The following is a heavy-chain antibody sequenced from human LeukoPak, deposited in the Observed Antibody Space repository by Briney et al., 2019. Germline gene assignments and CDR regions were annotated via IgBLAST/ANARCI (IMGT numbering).Heavy chain of an antibody. CDR3: ARERSSSSSPFLFDY. J-gene: IGHJ4*02. V-gene: IGHV4-34*01. D-gene: IGHD6-6*01. Sequence: SETLSLTCAVYGASLGGFYWSWIRQPPGKGLEWIGEISHSGNTNYNPSLKSRVTISIDTSKKQFSLILTSVTAADTAVYYCARERSSSSSPFLFDYWGQGTLVTVSS. CDR1: GASLGGFY. CDR2: ISHSGNT.